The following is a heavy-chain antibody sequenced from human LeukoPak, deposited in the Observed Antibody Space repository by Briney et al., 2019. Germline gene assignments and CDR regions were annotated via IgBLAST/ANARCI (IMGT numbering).Heavy chain of an antibody. Sequence: SETLSLTCAVYGGSFSGYYWSWIRQPPGKGLEWIGRISSSGSTDYNPSLKSRVTISVDTSKNQFSLKLSSVTAADTAVYFCARGPYSYDSSGAFDIWGQGTMVTVSS. CDR1: GGSFSGYY. CDR3: ARGPYSYDSSGAFDI. D-gene: IGHD3-22*01. J-gene: IGHJ3*02. V-gene: IGHV4-34*01. CDR2: ISSSGST.